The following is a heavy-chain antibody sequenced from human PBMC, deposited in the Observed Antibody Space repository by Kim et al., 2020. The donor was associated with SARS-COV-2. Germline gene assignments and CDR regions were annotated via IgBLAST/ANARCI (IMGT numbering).Heavy chain of an antibody. D-gene: IGHD3-9*01. Sequence: SPSFQGQVTISADKSMSTAYLQGSSLKASDTAMYYCARGGFGGYFDCLDFWGQGTLVTVSS. J-gene: IGHJ4*02. CDR3: ARGGFGGYFDCLDF. V-gene: IGHV5-51*01.